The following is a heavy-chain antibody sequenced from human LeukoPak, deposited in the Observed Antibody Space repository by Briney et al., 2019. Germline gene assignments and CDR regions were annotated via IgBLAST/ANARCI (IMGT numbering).Heavy chain of an antibody. CDR1: GYTFTSYD. Sequence: ASVKVSCKASGYTFTSYDINWVRQATGQGLEWLGYMNPNSGYTGYAQKFQGRVTITSDTSINTAYMELSSLRSEDTAVYYCSRDEVTIFAMDVWGKGTTVTVSS. CDR2: MNPNSGYT. V-gene: IGHV1-8*01. J-gene: IGHJ6*03. D-gene: IGHD3-3*01. CDR3: SRDEVTIFAMDV.